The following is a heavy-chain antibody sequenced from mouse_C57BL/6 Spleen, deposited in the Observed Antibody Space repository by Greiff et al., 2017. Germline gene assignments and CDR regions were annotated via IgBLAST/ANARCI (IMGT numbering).Heavy chain of an antibody. Sequence: VQLQQSGPELVKPGASVKMSCKASGYTFTDYNMHWVKQSHGKSLEWIGYINPNNGGTSYNQKFKGKATLTVNKSSSTAYTELRSLTSEDSAVXYCARRATVVAPYGFAYGGQGTLVTVSA. CDR2: INPNNGGT. D-gene: IGHD1-1*01. V-gene: IGHV1-22*01. J-gene: IGHJ3*01. CDR3: ARRATVVAPYGFAY. CDR1: GYTFTDYN.